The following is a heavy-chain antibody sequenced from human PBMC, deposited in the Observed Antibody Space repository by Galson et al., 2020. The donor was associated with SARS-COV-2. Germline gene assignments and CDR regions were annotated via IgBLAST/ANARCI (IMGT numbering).Heavy chain of an antibody. J-gene: IGHJ4*02. CDR3: ASVDTAMVWAFDY. Sequence: SETLSLTCTVSGGSVSSGSYYWSWIRQPPGKGLEWIGYIYYSGSTNYNPSLKSRVTISVDTSKNQFSLKLSSVTAADTAVYYCASVDTAMVWAFDYWGQGTLVTVSS. CDR2: IYYSGST. V-gene: IGHV4-61*01. D-gene: IGHD5-18*01. CDR1: GGSVSSGSYY.